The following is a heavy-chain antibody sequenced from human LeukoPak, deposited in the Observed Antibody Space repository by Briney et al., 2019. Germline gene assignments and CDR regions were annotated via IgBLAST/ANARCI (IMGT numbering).Heavy chain of an antibody. J-gene: IGHJ6*03. CDR2: IYYNGHT. CDR3: ATILPVNYYMDV. V-gene: IGHV4-59*01. D-gene: IGHD2-21*01. Sequence: TSGTLSLTCTVSAGSISSSYWSWIRQPPGKGLESIGYIYYNGHTNYNPSLKSRVTISVDTSKNQFTLRLSSVTAADTAVYYCATILPVNYYMDVWGKGTTVTVSS. CDR1: AGSISSSY.